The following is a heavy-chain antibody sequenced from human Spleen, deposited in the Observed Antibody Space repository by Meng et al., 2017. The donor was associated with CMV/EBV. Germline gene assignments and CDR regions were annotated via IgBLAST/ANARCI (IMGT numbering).Heavy chain of an antibody. CDR3: ARQGDSGWYTVDY. J-gene: IGHJ4*02. D-gene: IGHD6-19*01. Sequence: KVSCKGSGYIFTSYWIGWVRQMPGKGLEWMGIIYPGDSDTRYSPSFQGQVTISADKSINTAYLQWSGLKASDSAMYFCARQGDSGWYTVDYWGQGTQVTVSS. V-gene: IGHV5-51*01. CDR1: GYIFTSYW. CDR2: IYPGDSDT.